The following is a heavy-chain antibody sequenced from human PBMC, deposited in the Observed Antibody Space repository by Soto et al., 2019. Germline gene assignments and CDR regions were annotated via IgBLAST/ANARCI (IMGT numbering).Heavy chain of an antibody. J-gene: IGHJ6*02. V-gene: IGHV5-10-1*01. CDR2: IDPSDSYT. CDR1: GYSFTSYW. CDR3: ARPDIVLVPAASYRMDV. Sequence: GESLKISCKGSGYSFTSYWISWVRQMPGKGLEWMGRIDPSDSYTNYSPSFQGHVTISADKSISTAYPQWSSLKASDTAMYYCARPDIVLVPAASYRMDVWVQGTTVPVYS. D-gene: IGHD2-2*01.